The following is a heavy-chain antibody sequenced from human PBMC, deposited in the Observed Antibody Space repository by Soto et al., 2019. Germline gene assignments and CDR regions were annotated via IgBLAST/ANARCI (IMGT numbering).Heavy chain of an antibody. CDR1: GFTFSSYS. Sequence: PGGSLRLSCAASGFTFSSYSMNWVRQAPGKGLEWVSYISSSSSTIYYADSVKGRFTISRDNAKTSLYLQMNSLSDEDTAEYYCARDVRGLSSFDSWGQGTLVTVSS. D-gene: IGHD6-6*01. V-gene: IGHV3-48*02. CDR3: ARDVRGLSSFDS. J-gene: IGHJ4*02. CDR2: ISSSSSTI.